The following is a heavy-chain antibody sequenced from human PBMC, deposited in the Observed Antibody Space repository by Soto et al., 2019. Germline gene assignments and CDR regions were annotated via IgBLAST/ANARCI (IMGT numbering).Heavy chain of an antibody. CDR3: ARVRNYCSSTSCYGSLGFDY. D-gene: IGHD2-2*01. CDR2: INHSGST. J-gene: IGHJ4*02. CDR1: GGSFSGYY. V-gene: IGHV4-34*01. Sequence: QVQLQQWGAGLLKPSETLSLTCAVYGGSFSGYYWSWIRQPPGKGLEWIGEINHSGSTNYNPSLKSRVTISVDTSKNQFSLKLSSVTAADTAVYYCARVRNYCSSTSCYGSLGFDYWGQGTLVTVSS.